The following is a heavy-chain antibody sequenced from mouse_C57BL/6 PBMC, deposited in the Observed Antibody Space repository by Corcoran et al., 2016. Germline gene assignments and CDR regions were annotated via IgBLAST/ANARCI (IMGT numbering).Heavy chain of an antibody. CDR2: VDPANGKT. Sequence: EVQLQQSVAELVRPGASVKLSCTASGFNIKNTYMHWVTQRPGQGLEWIGGVDPANGKTKYAPKFQGKATITAYTSSNTAYLQLRSLTSEDTAIYYCARDRHSTLVYGSQRTTLTVSS. D-gene: IGHD2-5*01. CDR3: ARDRHSTLVY. J-gene: IGHJ2*01. V-gene: IGHV14-3*01. CDR1: GFNIKNTY.